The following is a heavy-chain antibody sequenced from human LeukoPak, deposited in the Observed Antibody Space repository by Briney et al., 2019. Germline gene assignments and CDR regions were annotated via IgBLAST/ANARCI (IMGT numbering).Heavy chain of an antibody. V-gene: IGHV3-74*01. CDR3: ARSFYYGSGSHGMDV. Sequence: PGGSMRLSCAAEGFIFSSDYMHWVRPVPGKGLVWVSRINSDGSGRDYADYVKDRITITRDNAKNTVYLQMNSLRAEETAVYYCARSFYYGSGSHGMDVWGQGTMVTVSS. CDR2: INSDGSGR. D-gene: IGHD3-10*01. J-gene: IGHJ6*02. CDR1: GFIFSSDY.